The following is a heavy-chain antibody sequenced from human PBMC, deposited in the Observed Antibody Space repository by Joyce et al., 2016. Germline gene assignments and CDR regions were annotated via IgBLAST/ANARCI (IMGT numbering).Heavy chain of an antibody. V-gene: IGHV3-30*18. CDR3: AKNRVTVSTHYYFDS. J-gene: IGHJ4*02. D-gene: IGHD5/OR15-5a*01. Sequence: QVQLVESGGGVVQPGRSLRLSCAASGFTFSTYGMHWVRQAPGKGLELVTLISYDGSNKSYADSVKGRFTISRDNSKNTLYLQMNSLGAEDTAVYYCAKNRVTVSTHYYFDSWGQGTLVTVSS. CDR1: GFTFSTYG. CDR2: ISYDGSNK.